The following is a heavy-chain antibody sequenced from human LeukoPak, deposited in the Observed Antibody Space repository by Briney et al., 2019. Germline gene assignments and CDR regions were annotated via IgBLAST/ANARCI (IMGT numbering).Heavy chain of an antibody. V-gene: IGHV3-30*18. Sequence: GGSLRLSCAAFGFTFSNYGMHWVRQAPGKGLEWVAVLSYDGSNKYYADSVKGRFTISRDNSKNTLYLQMNSLRAEDTAVYYCAKEAIAKQWLDHFDSWGQGTLVTVSS. J-gene: IGHJ4*02. CDR2: LSYDGSNK. CDR1: GFTFSNYG. CDR3: AKEAIAKQWLDHFDS. D-gene: IGHD6-19*01.